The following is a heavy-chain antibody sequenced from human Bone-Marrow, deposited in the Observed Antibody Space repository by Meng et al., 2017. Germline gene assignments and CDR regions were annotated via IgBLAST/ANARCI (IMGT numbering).Heavy chain of an antibody. Sequence: LQTWGPGLLKPPENLSLTCSVYGGSLSGYYWTWIRQPPGKGLEWIGEINHSGSTNYNPSLKSRVTISVDTSKNQFSLKLSSVTAADTAVYYCARGLAWFRELLSINWFDPWGQGTLVTVSS. CDR1: GGSLSGYY. D-gene: IGHD3-10*01. CDR2: INHSGST. J-gene: IGHJ5*02. V-gene: IGHV4-34*02. CDR3: ARGLAWFRELLSINWFDP.